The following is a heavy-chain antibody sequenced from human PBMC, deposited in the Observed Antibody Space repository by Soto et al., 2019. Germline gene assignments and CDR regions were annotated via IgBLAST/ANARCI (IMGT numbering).Heavy chain of an antibody. CDR3: ARYFAYDSIYYCSSDRLDY. Sequence: VQLVESGGGLVQPGGSLRLSCAASGFAFNRYYMSWVRQAPGKGLEWVATVDQDGSAKYYVDSVKGRFTISRDNAKNSLYVQMNSLRGEDTAVYYCARYFAYDSIYYCSSDRLDYWGQGTLVTVSS. CDR2: VDQDGSAK. D-gene: IGHD3-22*01. J-gene: IGHJ4*02. V-gene: IGHV3-7*01. CDR1: GFAFNRYY.